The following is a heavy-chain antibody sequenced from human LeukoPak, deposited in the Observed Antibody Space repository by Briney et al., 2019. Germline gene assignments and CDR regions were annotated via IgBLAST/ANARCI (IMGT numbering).Heavy chain of an antibody. Sequence: GGSLRLSCAASGFTFSNHSMNWVRQAPGKGLEWVSSISSSSSYIYYADSVKGRFTISRDNAKNSLYLQMNSLRAEDTAVYYCARGSRLRPQDNYWGQGTLVTVSS. D-gene: IGHD5-12*01. V-gene: IGHV3-21*01. J-gene: IGHJ4*02. CDR3: ARGSRLRPQDNY. CDR1: GFTFSNHS. CDR2: ISSSSSYI.